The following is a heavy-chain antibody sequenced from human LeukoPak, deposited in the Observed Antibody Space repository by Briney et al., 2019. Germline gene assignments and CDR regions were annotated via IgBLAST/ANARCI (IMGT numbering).Heavy chain of an antibody. V-gene: IGHV3-66*02. CDR3: ARDRAEGKTWVEFDP. CDR1: GFILNSYA. CDR2: IYSDGVT. Sequence: GGSLRLSCAASGFILNSYAMSWVRQAPGKGLAWVSLIYSDGVTQYADSVKGRFTISRDNSKNTLYLQMNSLRDEDTAVYFCARDRAEGKTWVEFDPWGQGTLVTVSS. J-gene: IGHJ5*02.